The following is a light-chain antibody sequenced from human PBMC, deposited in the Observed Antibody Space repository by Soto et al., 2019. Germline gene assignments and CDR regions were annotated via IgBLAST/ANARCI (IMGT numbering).Light chain of an antibody. CDR1: QSVTTS. Sequence: EIVLTQSPATLSLSPGDRATLSCRASQSVTTSLAWYQHRPGQAPRLLIYDASNRAAGVPARFSGSGSGTHFTLTISSLERGDFAVYYCQHRGNWPSLTFGGGTKLEIK. CDR2: DAS. CDR3: QHRGNWPSLT. V-gene: IGKV3-11*01. J-gene: IGKJ4*01.